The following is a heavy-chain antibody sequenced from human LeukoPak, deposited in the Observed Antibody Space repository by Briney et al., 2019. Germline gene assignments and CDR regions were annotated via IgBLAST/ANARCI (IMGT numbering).Heavy chain of an antibody. Sequence: SETLSLTCAVFGGSFSGYYWTWIRQSPGKELEWIGQINHSGSANYNRSLKSRVTIAIDSSKNQFSLELSSVTAADSAMYYCASGKYDNSGYSGGWYYFDYWGQGSLVTVSS. CDR3: ASGKYDNSGYSGGWYYFDY. D-gene: IGHD3-22*01. CDR1: GGSFSGYY. CDR2: INHSGSA. J-gene: IGHJ4*02. V-gene: IGHV4-34*01.